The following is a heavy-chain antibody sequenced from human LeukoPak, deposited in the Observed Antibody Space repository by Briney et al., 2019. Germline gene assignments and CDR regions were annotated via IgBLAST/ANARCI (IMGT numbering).Heavy chain of an antibody. Sequence: PSETLSLTCTVSGGSITSYYWSWIRQPPGKGLEWIGYMYYSGSTNYSPSLKSRVTMSVDTSKNQFSLKLSSVTAADTAVYYCARGRSSSSFDPWGQGTLVTVSS. J-gene: IGHJ5*02. V-gene: IGHV4-59*08. CDR1: GGSITSYY. CDR3: ARGRSSSSFDP. D-gene: IGHD6-6*01. CDR2: MYYSGST.